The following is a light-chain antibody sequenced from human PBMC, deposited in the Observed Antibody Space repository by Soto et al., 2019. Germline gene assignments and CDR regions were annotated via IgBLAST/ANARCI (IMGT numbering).Light chain of an antibody. J-gene: IGKJ5*01. CDR1: QSICSY. CDR2: AAS. CDR3: QQSYSTLRT. V-gene: IGKV1-39*01. Sequence: DIQMTQSPSSLSASVGDRVTITYRASQSICSYLNWYQQKPGKAPKLLIYAASSLQSGVPSRFSGSGSGTDFTLTISSLQPEDFATYYCQQSYSTLRTFGQGTRLEIK.